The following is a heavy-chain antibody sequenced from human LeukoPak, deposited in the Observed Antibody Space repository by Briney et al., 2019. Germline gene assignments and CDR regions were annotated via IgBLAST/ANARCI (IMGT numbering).Heavy chain of an antibody. CDR2: MAHDGSKT. J-gene: IGHJ4*02. D-gene: IGHD2-2*01. CDR1: GFTFSNYV. Sequence: GGSLRLSCAASGFTFSNYVMHWVRQAPGKGLEWVAVMAHDGSKTYYADSVKGRFTISRDYAKNSLYLQMNSLRAEDTAVYYCARDSVVPAAIGYFDYWGQGTLVTVSS. CDR3: ARDSVVPAAIGYFDY. V-gene: IGHV3-30*03.